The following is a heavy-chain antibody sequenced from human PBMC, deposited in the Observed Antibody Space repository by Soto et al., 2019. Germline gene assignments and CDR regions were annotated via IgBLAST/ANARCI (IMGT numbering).Heavy chain of an antibody. CDR2: ISGYNGNT. CDR1: GYSFTTYG. Sequence: QVQLVQSRGEVKKPGASVKVSCKTSGYSFTTYGISWVRQAPGQGLEWMGWISGYNGNTNYAQNLQGRVTMTTDTSTSTANMELRSRRSDDTAVYYWAREGPAPYYYYGMDVWGQGSTVTVSS. V-gene: IGHV1-18*01. CDR3: AREGPAPYYYYGMDV. J-gene: IGHJ6*02.